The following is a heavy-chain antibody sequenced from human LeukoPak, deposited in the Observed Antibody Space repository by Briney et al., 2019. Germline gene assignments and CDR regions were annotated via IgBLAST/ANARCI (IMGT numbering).Heavy chain of an antibody. J-gene: IGHJ4*02. CDR2: IYHSGST. CDR1: GGSISSNNW. V-gene: IGHV4-4*02. CDR3: ATYYDSSGYKLDY. D-gene: IGHD3-22*01. Sequence: PSETLSLTCAVSGGSISSNNWGGWVGQPPGKGLGGIGEIYHSGSTNYNPSLKSRVTISVDKSKNQFSLKLSSVTAADTAVYYCATYYDSSGYKLDYWGQGTLVTVSS.